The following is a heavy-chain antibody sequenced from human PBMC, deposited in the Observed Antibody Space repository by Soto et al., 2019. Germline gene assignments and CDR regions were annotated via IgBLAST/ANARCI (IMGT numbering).Heavy chain of an antibody. CDR1: GFTFSSYA. Sequence: SGGSLRLSCAASGFTFSSYAMHWVRQAPGKGLEWVAVISYDGSNKYYADSVKGRFTISRDNSKNTLYLQMNSLRAEDTAVYYCARPQIKTLRYNWNFFHYWGQGTLVTVSS. V-gene: IGHV3-30-3*01. CDR3: ARPQIKTLRYNWNFFHY. CDR2: ISYDGSNK. J-gene: IGHJ4*02. D-gene: IGHD1-7*01.